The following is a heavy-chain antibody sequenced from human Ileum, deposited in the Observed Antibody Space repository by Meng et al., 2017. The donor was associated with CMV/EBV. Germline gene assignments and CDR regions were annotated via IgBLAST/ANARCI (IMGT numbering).Heavy chain of an antibody. V-gene: IGHV5-51*01. D-gene: IGHD1-26*01. J-gene: IGHJ4*02. CDR1: GYSFTNYW. CDR3: ARSSGGWSYAQDY. CDR2: IHCGNSDT. Sequence: GESLKTSWKGSGYSFTNYWIAWVRHMPGKGLEWMGTIHCGNSDTRYRPSFQGQVTISVDKSISTAHLQWSSLRASDTAISYCARSSGGWSYAQDYWGQGTRVTVSS.